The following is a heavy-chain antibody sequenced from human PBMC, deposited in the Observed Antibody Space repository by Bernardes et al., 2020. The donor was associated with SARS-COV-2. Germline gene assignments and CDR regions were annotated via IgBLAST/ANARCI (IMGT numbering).Heavy chain of an antibody. V-gene: IGHV1-18*01. CDR3: ARDEHGHGGDR. Sequence: ASMKVSCKASGYIFSYYGITWVRQAPGQGLEWMGWISAYDGKTNYAQKFQGRVTMTADRSTGTVYMELRSLTSDDAGVYFCARDEHGHGGDRWGQGTLVTVSS. CDR1: GYIFSYYG. D-gene: IGHD3-16*01. CDR2: ISAYDGKT. J-gene: IGHJ5*02.